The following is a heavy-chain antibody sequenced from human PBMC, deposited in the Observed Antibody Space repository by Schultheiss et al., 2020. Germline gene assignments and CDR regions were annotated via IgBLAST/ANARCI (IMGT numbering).Heavy chain of an antibody. Sequence: GGSLRLSCAASGFTFSTSWMHWVRQAPGKGLVWVSRINSDGSYTKYADSVQGRFTISRDNAKNTLYLQMNSLSPEDTAVYYCVCQGGNSPFDYWGQGTLVTVSS. CDR1: GFTFSTSW. J-gene: IGHJ4*02. V-gene: IGHV3-74*03. CDR2: INSDGSYT. D-gene: IGHD4-23*01. CDR3: VCQGGNSPFDY.